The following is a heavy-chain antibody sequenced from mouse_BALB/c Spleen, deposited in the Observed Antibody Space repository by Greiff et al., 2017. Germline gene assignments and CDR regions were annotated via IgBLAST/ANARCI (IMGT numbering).Heavy chain of an antibody. Sequence: VQLQQSGTVLARPGASVKMSCKASGYSFTSYWMHWVKQRPGQGLEWIGAIYPGNSDTSYNQKFKGKAKLTAVTSASTAYMELSSLTNEDSAVYYCTRYYTTATGWYFDVWGAGTTVTVSS. V-gene: IGHV1-5*01. CDR3: TRYYTTATGWYFDV. J-gene: IGHJ1*01. D-gene: IGHD1-2*01. CDR2: IYPGNSDT. CDR1: GYSFTSYW.